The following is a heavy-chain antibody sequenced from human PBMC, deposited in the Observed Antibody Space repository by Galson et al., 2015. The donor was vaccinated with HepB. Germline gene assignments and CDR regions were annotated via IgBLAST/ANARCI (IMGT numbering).Heavy chain of an antibody. Sequence: SLRLSCAASGFTFSSYGMHWVRQAPGKGLEWVTVISFDGSHTYYVEAVKGRFTISRDSSKNTLYLQMNSLRAEDTAVYYCAKSQDYYYYDRSGFYYYGMDVWGQGTTVTVSS. D-gene: IGHD3-22*01. J-gene: IGHJ6*02. CDR2: ISFDGSHT. V-gene: IGHV3-30*18. CDR3: AKSQDYYYYDRSGFYYYGMDV. CDR1: GFTFSSYG.